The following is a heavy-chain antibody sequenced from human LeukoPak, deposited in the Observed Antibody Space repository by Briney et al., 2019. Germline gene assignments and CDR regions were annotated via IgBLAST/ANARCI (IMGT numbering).Heavy chain of an antibody. Sequence: GGSLRLSCAASGFTFSDYSMIWVRQAPGKGLEWVSYISRSSSQTSYADSAKGRFTISRDNTKNSLYLLMNTLRVEDTAVYYCARERFHGSGAPKYDYWGQGTLVTVSS. CDR3: ARERFHGSGAPKYDY. J-gene: IGHJ4*02. D-gene: IGHD3-10*01. CDR2: ISRSSSQT. CDR1: GFTFSDYS. V-gene: IGHV3-21*01.